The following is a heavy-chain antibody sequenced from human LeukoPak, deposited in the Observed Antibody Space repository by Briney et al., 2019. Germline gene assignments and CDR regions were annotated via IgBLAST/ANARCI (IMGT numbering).Heavy chain of an antibody. CDR3: ARVGTSSNYYYDLDV. CDR1: GFTFSSYT. Sequence: GGSLRLSCAASGFTFSSYTMNWVRQAPGKGLEWVSYISSSGGTIYYADSVKGRFTISRDNARNSLYLQMNSPRAEDTAVYYCARVGTSSNYYYDLDVWGKGTTVTIYS. J-gene: IGHJ6*03. V-gene: IGHV3-48*04. D-gene: IGHD1-1*01. CDR2: ISSSGGTI.